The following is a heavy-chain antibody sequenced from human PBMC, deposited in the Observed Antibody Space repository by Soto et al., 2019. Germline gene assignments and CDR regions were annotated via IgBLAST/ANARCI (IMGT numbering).Heavy chain of an antibody. CDR3: AYQLLPEGGYYVRDV. J-gene: IGHJ6*02. CDR1: GGPFSSYA. Sequence: QVQLVQSGAEVKKPGSSVKVSCKASGGPFSSYAISWVRQAPGQGRAWVGGVLPICCTANYAQKFKGRVTSTADEATSTASMEPSSLRSEDTAVYYCAYQLLPEGGYYVRDVWGQGTTLTVSS. D-gene: IGHD2-2*01. CDR2: VLPICCTA. V-gene: IGHV1-69*01.